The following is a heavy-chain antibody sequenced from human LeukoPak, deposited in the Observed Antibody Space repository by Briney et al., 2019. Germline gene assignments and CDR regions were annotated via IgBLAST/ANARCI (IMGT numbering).Heavy chain of an antibody. CDR1: GFTFNKFA. CDR3: AKDRTVGASYRYFDL. CDR2: ISSSGSGGNT. J-gene: IGHJ2*01. D-gene: IGHD1-26*01. V-gene: IGHV3-23*01. Sequence: GGSLRLSCAASGFTFNKFAMSWVRQAPGKGLEWVSGISSSGSGGNTYYADSVKGRFTISRDSSKNTLFPHMNTLRAEDTAIYYCAKDRTVGASYRYFDLWGRGTLVTVSS.